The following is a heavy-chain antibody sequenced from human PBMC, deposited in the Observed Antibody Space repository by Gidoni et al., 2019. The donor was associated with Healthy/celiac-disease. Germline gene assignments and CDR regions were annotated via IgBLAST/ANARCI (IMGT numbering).Heavy chain of an antibody. Sequence: QVQLVQYGAEVKKPGSSVKVSCKASEGTFRSYALSWVRQAPGQGLEWMGGIIPIFGTANYAQKFQGRVTITADESTSTAYMELSSLRSEDTAVYYCARGGFYYGSGSYYNVPYYYYGMDVWGQGTTVTVSS. V-gene: IGHV1-69*01. CDR2: IIPIFGTA. CDR3: ARGGFYYGSGSYYNVPYYYYGMDV. D-gene: IGHD3-10*01. J-gene: IGHJ6*02. CDR1: EGTFRSYA.